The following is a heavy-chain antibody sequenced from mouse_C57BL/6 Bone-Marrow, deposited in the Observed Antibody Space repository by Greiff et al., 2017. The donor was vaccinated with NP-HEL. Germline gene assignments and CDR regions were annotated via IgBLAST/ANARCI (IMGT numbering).Heavy chain of an antibody. J-gene: IGHJ1*03. CDR2: IYPGSGST. D-gene: IGHD1-1*01. CDR3: APYYYGSKDWYFDV. V-gene: IGHV1-55*01. CDR1: GYTFTSYW. Sequence: VQLQQPGAELVKPGASVKMSCKASGYTFTSYWITWVKQRPGQGLEWIGDIYPGSGSTNYNEKFKSKATLTVDTSSSTAYMQLSSLTSEDAAVYYCAPYYYGSKDWYFDVWGTGTTVTVSS.